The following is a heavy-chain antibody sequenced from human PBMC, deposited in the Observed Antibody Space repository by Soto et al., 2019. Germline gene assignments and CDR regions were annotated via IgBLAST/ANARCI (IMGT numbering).Heavy chain of an antibody. J-gene: IGHJ4*02. CDR2: INQDGSEK. Sequence: GGSLRLSCAASGFTFSTWWMDWVRQTPGEGLEWVANINQDGSEKNYVDSVKGRFTISRDNAKNSLYLQMSSLTAEDSALYYCSRSLNSWGQGTLVTVSS. CDR3: SRSLNS. CDR1: GFTFSTWW. V-gene: IGHV3-7*01.